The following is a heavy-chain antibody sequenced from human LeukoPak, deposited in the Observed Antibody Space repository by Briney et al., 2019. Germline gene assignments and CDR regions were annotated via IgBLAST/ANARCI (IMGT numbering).Heavy chain of an antibody. Sequence: GGSLRLSCAASGFTFSSYAMSWVRQAPGKGLEWVSAISGSGGSTYYADSVKGRFTISRDNSKNTLYLQMNSLRAEDTAVYYCAKISGWLETTCYFDYWGQGILVTVSS. CDR3: AKISGWLETTCYFDY. J-gene: IGHJ4*02. CDR1: GFTFSSYA. D-gene: IGHD3-22*01. V-gene: IGHV3-23*01. CDR2: ISGSGGST.